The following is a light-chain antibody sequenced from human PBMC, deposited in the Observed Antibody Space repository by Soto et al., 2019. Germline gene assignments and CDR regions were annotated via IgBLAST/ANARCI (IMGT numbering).Light chain of an antibody. Sequence: QSVLTKPPSTSGTPGQRVTISCSGRTSNIGRNYVYWYQQLPGTAPRLLIYSNNQRPSGVPDRFSASKSGTSASLAISGLRSEDEADYYCATWDDTLNAYVFGTGTKLTVL. CDR2: SNN. V-gene: IGLV1-47*01. CDR1: TSNIGRNY. J-gene: IGLJ1*01. CDR3: ATWDDTLNAYV.